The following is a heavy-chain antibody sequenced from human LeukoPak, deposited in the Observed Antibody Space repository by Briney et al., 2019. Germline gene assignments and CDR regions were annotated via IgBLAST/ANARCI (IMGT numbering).Heavy chain of an antibody. V-gene: IGHV3-30-3*02. Sequence: PGRSLRLSCAASGFTFSSYAMHWVRQAPGKGLEWVAVISYDGSNKYYADSVKGRFTISRDNSKNTLYLQMNSLRAEDTAVYYCAKSENPWGQGTLVTVSS. J-gene: IGHJ5*02. CDR3: AKSENP. CDR2: ISYDGSNK. CDR1: GFTFSSYA.